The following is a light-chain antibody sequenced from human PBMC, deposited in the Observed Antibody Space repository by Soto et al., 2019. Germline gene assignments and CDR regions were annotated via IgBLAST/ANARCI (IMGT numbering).Light chain of an antibody. CDR3: QQSYSTPYT. J-gene: IGKJ2*01. CDR2: AAS. CDR1: QSISSY. V-gene: IGKV1-39*01. Sequence: GDRVTITCRASQSISSYLNWYQQKPGKAPKLLIYAASSLQSGVPSRFSGSGSGTDFTLTISSLQPEDFATYYCQQSYSTPYTFGQGTKLEIK.